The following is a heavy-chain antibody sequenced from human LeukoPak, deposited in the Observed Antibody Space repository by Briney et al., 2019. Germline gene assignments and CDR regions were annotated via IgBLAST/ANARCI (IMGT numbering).Heavy chain of an antibody. Sequence: PGGSLRLSCAASGFTFSDYYMSWIRQAPGKGLEWVSYISSSGSTIYYADSVKGRFTISRDNAKNSLYLQMNSLRAEDPAVYYCASLPTTVTTRNWFDPWGQGTLVTVSS. D-gene: IGHD4-17*01. CDR3: ASLPTTVTTRNWFDP. V-gene: IGHV3-11*01. CDR2: ISSSGSTI. J-gene: IGHJ5*02. CDR1: GFTFSDYY.